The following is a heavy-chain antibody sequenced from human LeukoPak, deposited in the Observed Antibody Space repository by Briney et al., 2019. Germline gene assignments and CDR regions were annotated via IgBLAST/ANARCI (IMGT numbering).Heavy chain of an antibody. CDR2: TYYRSKLYH. Sequence: SQTLSLTCAISGDSVSSNSADWNWIRQSPSRGLEWLGRTYYRSKLYHDSAVSVKSRITINPDTSKNQSSLQLTSVSPEDTAVYYWAREGGRAAAAVPTYFDYGGQGTLVTVSS. J-gene: IGHJ4*02. V-gene: IGHV6-1*01. D-gene: IGHD6-13*01. CDR1: GDSVSSNSAD. CDR3: AREGGRAAAAVPTYFDY.